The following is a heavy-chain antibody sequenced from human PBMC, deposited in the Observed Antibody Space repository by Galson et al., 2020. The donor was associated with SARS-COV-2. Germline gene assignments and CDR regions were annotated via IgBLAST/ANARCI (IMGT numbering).Heavy chain of an antibody. CDR3: ARVGDMATTPADYYYYGLDV. V-gene: IGHV3-21*01. CDR2: ISAGGTYI. CDR1: GFTFSSYS. Sequence: GRSLRLSCAGTGFTFSSYSMNWVRQAPGKGLEWVSSISAGGTYIYYADSVKGRFAISRENAENSLFLQMNSLSADDTAVYYCARVGDMATTPADYYYYGLDVWGQGTTVTVSS. D-gene: IGHD3-16*01. J-gene: IGHJ6*02.